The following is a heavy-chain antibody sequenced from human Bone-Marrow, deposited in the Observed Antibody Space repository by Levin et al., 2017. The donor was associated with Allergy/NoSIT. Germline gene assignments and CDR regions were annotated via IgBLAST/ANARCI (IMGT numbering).Heavy chain of an antibody. CDR3: AQNRGYSYGPYYYYYGMDV. V-gene: IGHV4-39*01. J-gene: IGHJ6*02. D-gene: IGHD5-18*01. Sequence: GSLRLSCTVSGGSISSSSYYWGWIRQPPGKGLEWIGSIYYSGSTYYNPSLKSRVTISVDTSKNQFSLKLSSVTAADTAVYYCAQNRGYSYGPYYYYYGMDVWGQGTTVTVSS. CDR1: GGSISSSSYY. CDR2: IYYSGST.